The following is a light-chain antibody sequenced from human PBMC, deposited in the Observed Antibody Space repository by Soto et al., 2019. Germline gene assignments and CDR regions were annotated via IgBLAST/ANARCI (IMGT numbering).Light chain of an antibody. V-gene: IGLV2-23*01. CDR2: DGS. J-gene: IGLJ1*01. Sequence: QSVLXQPASVSGSPGQSITISCTGTSSDVGSYNLVSWYQQHPGKAPKLLIYDGSKRPSGVSNRFSESKSGNTASLTIPGLQAEDEADYYCCSYVGNSAWVFGSGTKVTVL. CDR3: CSYVGNSAWV. CDR1: SSDVGSYNL.